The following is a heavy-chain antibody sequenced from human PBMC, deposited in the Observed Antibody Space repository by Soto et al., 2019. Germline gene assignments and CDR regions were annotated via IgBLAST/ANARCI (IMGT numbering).Heavy chain of an antibody. Sequence: EVQLEESGGDLVQPGGSLRLSCAASGFTLSAYWMPWVRQAPGKGLEWVANINRDGSKKSYLDSVRGRFTISRDNVGNSRYLQMDSLRADDTALYYCELDVSPGSSSLYLDAFDIWGKGTMVTVSS. CDR3: ELDVSPGSSSLYLDAFDI. CDR2: INRDGSKK. CDR1: GFTLSAYW. D-gene: IGHD6-13*01. V-gene: IGHV3-7*05. J-gene: IGHJ3*02.